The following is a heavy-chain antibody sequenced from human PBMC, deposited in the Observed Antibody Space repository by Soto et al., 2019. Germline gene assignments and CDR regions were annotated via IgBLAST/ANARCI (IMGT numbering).Heavy chain of an antibody. CDR2: IWYDGSNK. CDR1: GFTFSSYG. J-gene: IGHJ3*02. CDR3: ARDPDSSSYAFYI. V-gene: IGHV3-33*01. Sequence: PGGSLRLSCAASGFTFSSYGMHWVRQAPGKGLEWVAVIWYDGSNKYYADSVKGRFTISRDNSKNTLYLQMNSLRAEDTAVYYCARDPDSSSYAFYIWGQGTMVTVSS. D-gene: IGHD6-6*01.